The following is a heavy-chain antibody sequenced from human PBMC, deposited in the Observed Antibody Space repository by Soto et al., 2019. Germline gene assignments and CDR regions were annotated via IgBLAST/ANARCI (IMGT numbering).Heavy chain of an antibody. J-gene: IGHJ4*02. CDR2: ISSSSSYI. CDR3: ARDGVVGAKSKFDY. CDR1: GFTFSSYS. V-gene: IGHV3-21*01. D-gene: IGHD1-26*01. Sequence: EVQLVESGGGLVKPGGSLRLSCAASGFTFSSYSMNWVRQAPGKGLEWVSSISSSSSYIYYADSVKGRFTISRDNAKNSLYLQMNSLRAEDTAVYYCARDGVVGAKSKFDYWGQGTLVTVSS.